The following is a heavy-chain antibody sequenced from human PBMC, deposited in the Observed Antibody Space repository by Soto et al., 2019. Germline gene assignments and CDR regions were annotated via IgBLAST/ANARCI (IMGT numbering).Heavy chain of an antibody. D-gene: IGHD3-10*01. CDR1: GGSISSGYYY. CDR3: ARADYGTPLPDY. J-gene: IGHJ4*02. CDR2: IYYSGST. V-gene: IGHV4-31*03. Sequence: SETLSLTCTVSGGSISSGYYYWSWIRQHPGKGLEWIGHIYYSGSTNYSPSLKSRVTISVDRSKNQFSLKLSSVTAADTAVYYCARADYGTPLPDYWGQGTLVTVSS.